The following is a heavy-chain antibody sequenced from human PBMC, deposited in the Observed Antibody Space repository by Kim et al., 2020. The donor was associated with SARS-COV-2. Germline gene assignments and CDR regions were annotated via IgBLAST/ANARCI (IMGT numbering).Heavy chain of an antibody. V-gene: IGHV7-4-1*02. J-gene: IGHJ3*02. CDR3: ARTGNAFDI. Sequence: GNPTYAQGFTGRFVFSLDTSVSTAYLQISSLKAEDTAVYYCARTGNAFDIWGQGTMVTVSS. CDR2: GNP.